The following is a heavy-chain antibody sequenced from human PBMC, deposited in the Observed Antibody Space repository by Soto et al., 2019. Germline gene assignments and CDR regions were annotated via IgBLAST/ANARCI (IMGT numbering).Heavy chain of an antibody. D-gene: IGHD3-3*01. CDR2: ISAYNGNT. Sequence: GASVKVSCKASGYTYTIYGMMWVRQAPGQGLEWMGWISAYNGNTNYAQKLKGRVTMTTDTSTSTAYMELRSLRSDDTAVYYCARDREVFGVVINGWFDPWGQGTLVTVSS. CDR3: ARDREVFGVVINGWFDP. J-gene: IGHJ5*02. CDR1: GYTYTIYG. V-gene: IGHV1-18*01.